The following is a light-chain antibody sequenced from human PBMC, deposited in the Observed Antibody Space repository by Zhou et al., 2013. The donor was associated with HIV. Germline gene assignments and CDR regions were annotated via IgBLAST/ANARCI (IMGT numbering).Light chain of an antibody. J-gene: IGKJ3*01. CDR1: QSVSSSY. CDR3: QQYNNWPLT. CDR2: GAS. Sequence: EIVLTQSPGTLSLSPGERATLSCRASQSVSSSYLAWYQQKPGQAPRLLIYGASSRPTGSPDRFSGSGSGTDFTLTISRVEPEDFAVYYCQQYNNWPLTFGPGTKVDIK. V-gene: IGKV3-20*01.